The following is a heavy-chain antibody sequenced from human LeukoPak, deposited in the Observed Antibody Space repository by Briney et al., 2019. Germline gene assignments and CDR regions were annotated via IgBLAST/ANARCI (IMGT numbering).Heavy chain of an antibody. V-gene: IGHV3-30*03. Sequence: GGSLRLSCAASGFTFSSYGMHWVRQAPGKGLEWVAVISYDGSNKYYADSVKGRFTISRDNSKNTLYLQMNSLRAEDTAVYYCSMAVGYYGSGSSDFDYWGQGNLVTVSS. CDR3: SMAVGYYGSGSSDFDY. D-gene: IGHD3-10*01. CDR2: ISYDGSNK. J-gene: IGHJ4*02. CDR1: GFTFSSYG.